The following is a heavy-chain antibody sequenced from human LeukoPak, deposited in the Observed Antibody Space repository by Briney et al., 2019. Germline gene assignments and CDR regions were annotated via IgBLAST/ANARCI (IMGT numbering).Heavy chain of an antibody. Sequence: ASVKVSCKASGYTFTDYYMHWVRQAPGQGLEWMGWVNPNSGGYAQKFQGRVTMTWDTSISTAYMELSSLRSDDTAVYYCARGHDSSAHLSGPGEYWGQGTLVTGPS. CDR1: GYTFTDYY. CDR3: ARGHDSSAHLSGPGEY. J-gene: IGHJ4*02. D-gene: IGHD3-22*01. V-gene: IGHV1-2*02. CDR2: VNPNSGG.